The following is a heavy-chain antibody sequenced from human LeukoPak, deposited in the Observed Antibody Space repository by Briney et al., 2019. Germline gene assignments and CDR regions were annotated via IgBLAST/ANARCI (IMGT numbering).Heavy chain of an antibody. J-gene: IGHJ5*02. CDR3: ARVNRGYGSGRGWFDP. Sequence: PSETLSLTCTVSGGSISSYYWSWIRQPPGKGLEWIGYIYYSGSTYYNPSLKSRVTISVDTSKNQFSLKLSSVTAADTAVYYCARVNRGYGSGRGWFDPWGQGTLVTVSS. D-gene: IGHD3-10*01. CDR1: GGSISSYY. V-gene: IGHV4-59*12. CDR2: IYYSGST.